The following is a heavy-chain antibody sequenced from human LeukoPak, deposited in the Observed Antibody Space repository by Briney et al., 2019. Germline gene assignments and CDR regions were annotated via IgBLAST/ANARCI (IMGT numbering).Heavy chain of an antibody. CDR3: AKAEDTAMVDY. CDR1: GFTFSSYG. Sequence: GRSLRLSCAASGFTFSSYGMHWVRQAPGKGLEWVAVISYDGSNKYYADSVKGRFTISRDNSRNTLYLQMNSLRAEDTAVYYCAKAEDTAMVDYWGQGTLVTVSS. D-gene: IGHD5-18*01. J-gene: IGHJ4*02. V-gene: IGHV3-30*18. CDR2: ISYDGSNK.